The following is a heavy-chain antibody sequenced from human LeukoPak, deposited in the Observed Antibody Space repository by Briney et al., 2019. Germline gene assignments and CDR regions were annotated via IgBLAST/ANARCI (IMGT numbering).Heavy chain of an antibody. CDR2: IKGVET. J-gene: IGHJ5*02. V-gene: IGHV3-53*01. CDR3: ATRGA. Sequence: GSLRLSCAASGFTVYRDFMIWVRQAPGKGLQWVAKIKGVETSYADSVKGGFTISRDDSRNTLYLQMNSLGVEGTAVYYCATRGAWGQGTLVTVSS. CDR1: GFTVYRDF.